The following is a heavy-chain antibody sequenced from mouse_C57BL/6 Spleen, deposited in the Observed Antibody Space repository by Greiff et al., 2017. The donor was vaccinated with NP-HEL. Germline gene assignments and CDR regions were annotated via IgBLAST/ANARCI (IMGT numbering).Heavy chain of an antibody. V-gene: IGHV5-4*01. CDR2: ISDGGSYT. CDR1: GFTFSSYA. CDR3: ARDVITLYAMDY. D-gene: IGHD1-3*01. J-gene: IGHJ4*01. Sequence: EVHLVESGGGLVKPGGSLKLSCAASGFTFSSYAMSWVRQTPEKRLEWVATISDGGSYTYYPDNVKGRFTISRDNAKNNLYLQMSHLKSEDTAMYYCARDVITLYAMDYWGQGTSVTVSS.